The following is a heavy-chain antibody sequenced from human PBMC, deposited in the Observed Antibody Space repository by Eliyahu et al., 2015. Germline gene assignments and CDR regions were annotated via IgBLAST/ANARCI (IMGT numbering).Heavy chain of an antibody. CDR3: ARAYYYGSGSYYQQGWFDP. CDR1: GGTFSSXA. J-gene: IGHJ5*02. V-gene: IGHV1-69*01. Sequence: QVQLVQSGAEVKKPGSSVKVSCKASGGTFSSXAXXWVRQAPGQGLEWMGGIIPIFGTANYAQKFQGTVTITADESTSTAYMELSSLRSEDTAVYYCARAYYYGSGSYYQQGWFDPWGQGTLVTVSS. CDR2: IIPIFGTA. D-gene: IGHD3-10*01.